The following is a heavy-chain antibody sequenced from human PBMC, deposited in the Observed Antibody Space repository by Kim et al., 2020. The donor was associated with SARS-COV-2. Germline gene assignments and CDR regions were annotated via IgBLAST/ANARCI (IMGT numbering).Heavy chain of an antibody. J-gene: IGHJ6*02. V-gene: IGHV4-34*01. Sequence: SETLSLTCAVYGGSFSGYYWSWIRQPPGKGLEWIGEINHSGSTNYNPSLKSRVTISVDTSKNQFSLKLSSVTAADTAVYYCARGPYTYYDILTGYYPAWGQGTTVTVSS. CDR3: ARGPYTYYDILTGYYPA. CDR1: GGSFSGYY. D-gene: IGHD3-9*01. CDR2: INHSGST.